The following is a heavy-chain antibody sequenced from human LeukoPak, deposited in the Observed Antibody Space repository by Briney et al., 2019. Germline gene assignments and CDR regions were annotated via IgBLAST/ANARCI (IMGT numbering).Heavy chain of an antibody. Sequence: GRSLRLSCAASGFTFSSYAMHWVRQAPGKGLEWVAVISYDGSNKYYADSVKGRFTISRDNSKNTLYLQMNSLRAEDTAVYYCVREFHYDSSGPFDYWGQGTLVTVSS. V-gene: IGHV3-30-3*01. CDR1: GFTFSSYA. CDR2: ISYDGSNK. D-gene: IGHD3-22*01. J-gene: IGHJ4*02. CDR3: VREFHYDSSGPFDY.